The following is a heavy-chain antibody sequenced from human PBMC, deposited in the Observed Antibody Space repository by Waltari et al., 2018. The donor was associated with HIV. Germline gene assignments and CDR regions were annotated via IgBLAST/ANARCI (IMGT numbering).Heavy chain of an antibody. Sequence: EVHLCVSGGAVVPRGRSLGLSGAASGSDFGAYVMHGVRQAPGKGLEWVSLISWDGTSTYYADSGKFRFTISEDNNKNSLFLQMNNLRAEDTAFYYCAKAHSIGWTGIDYWGQGTLVTVSS. J-gene: IGHJ4*02. V-gene: IGHV3-43D*04. CDR3: AKAHSIGWTGIDY. CDR1: GSDFGAYV. CDR2: ISWDGTST. D-gene: IGHD6-25*01.